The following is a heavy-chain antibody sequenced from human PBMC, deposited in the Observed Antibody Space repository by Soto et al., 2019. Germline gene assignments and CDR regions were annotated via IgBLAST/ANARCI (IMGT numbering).Heavy chain of an antibody. V-gene: IGHV3-15*07. J-gene: IGHJ6*02. CDR1: GFTFSNAW. CDR3: TTDAEGYSSVGMDV. CDR2: IKSKTDGGTT. D-gene: IGHD2-15*01. Sequence: EVQLVESGGGLVKPGGSLRLSCAASGFTFSNAWVNWVRQAPGKGLEWVGRIKSKTDGGTTDYAAPVKGRFTISRDDSKNTLYLQMNSLKTEDTAVYYCTTDAEGYSSVGMDVWGQGTTVTVSS.